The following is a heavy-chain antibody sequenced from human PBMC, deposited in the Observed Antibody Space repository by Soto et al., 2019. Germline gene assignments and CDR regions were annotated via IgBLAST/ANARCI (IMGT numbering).Heavy chain of an antibody. Sequence: ASVKVSCKASGYTFTSYGISWVRQAPGQGLEWMGWISAYNGNTNYAQKLQGRVTMTTDTSTSTAYMELRSLRSDDTAVYYCARDRSWFGESDAFDIWGQGTMVTVSS. J-gene: IGHJ3*02. V-gene: IGHV1-18*01. D-gene: IGHD3-10*01. CDR2: ISAYNGNT. CDR1: GYTFTSYG. CDR3: ARDRSWFGESDAFDI.